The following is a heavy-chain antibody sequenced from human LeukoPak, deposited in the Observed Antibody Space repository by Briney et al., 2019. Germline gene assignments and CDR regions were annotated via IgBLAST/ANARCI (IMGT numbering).Heavy chain of an antibody. CDR3: AKDGGYCSSTSCQNYYYYYMVV. V-gene: IGHV3-30*02. J-gene: IGHJ6*03. CDR2: IRYDGSNK. CDR1: GFTFSSYG. D-gene: IGHD2-2*03. Sequence: GGSLRLSCAASGFTFSSYGMHWVRQAPGKGLEWVAFIRYDGSNKYYADSVKGRFTISRDNSKNTLYLQMNSLRAEDTAVYYCAKDGGYCSSTSCQNYYYYYMVVWGKGTTDTVSS.